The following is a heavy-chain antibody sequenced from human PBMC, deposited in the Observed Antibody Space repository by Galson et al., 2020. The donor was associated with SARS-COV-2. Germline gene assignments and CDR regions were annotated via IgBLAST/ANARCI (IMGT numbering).Heavy chain of an antibody. V-gene: IGHV3-15*01. D-gene: IGHD3-16*01. J-gene: IGHJ4*02. CDR2: IQSKSDGETT. Sequence: GESLKISCAGSGFTFSNVWMSWFRQAPGKGLEWVAHIQSKSDGETTDYPAPVKGRFIISRDESKNTLYLQMNGLKTEDTAVYYCVGAFLGYWGQGTLVTVSS. CDR1: GFTFSNVW. CDR3: VGAFLGY.